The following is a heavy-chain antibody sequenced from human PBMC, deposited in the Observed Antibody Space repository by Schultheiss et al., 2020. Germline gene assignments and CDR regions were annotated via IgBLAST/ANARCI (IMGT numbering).Heavy chain of an antibody. D-gene: IGHD6-19*01. CDR2: TWYDGSLE. V-gene: IGHV3-33*01. CDR3: ARGPEETGYSSGLQFYYYYYMDV. J-gene: IGHJ6*03. Sequence: GGSLRLSCAASGFTFSSYGMHWVRQVPGKGLEWVAVTWYDGSLEDYADSVKGRFTISRDNSKNTLYLQMNSLRAEDTAVYYCARGPEETGYSSGLQFYYYYYMDVWGKGTTVTVSS. CDR1: GFTFSSYG.